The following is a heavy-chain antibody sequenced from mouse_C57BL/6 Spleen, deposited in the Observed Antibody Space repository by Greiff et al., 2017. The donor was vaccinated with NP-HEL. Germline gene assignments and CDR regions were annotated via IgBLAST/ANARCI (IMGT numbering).Heavy chain of an antibody. CDR2: ISYDGSN. V-gene: IGHV3-6*01. Sequence: EVKLMESGPGLVKPSQSLSLTCSVTGYSITSGYYWNWIRQFPGNKLEWMGYISYDGSNNYNPSLKNRISITRDTSKNQFFLKLNSVTTEDTATYYCAREDYGSSLSYFDYWGQGTTLTVSS. D-gene: IGHD1-1*01. CDR1: GYSITSGYY. J-gene: IGHJ2*01. CDR3: AREDYGSSLSYFDY.